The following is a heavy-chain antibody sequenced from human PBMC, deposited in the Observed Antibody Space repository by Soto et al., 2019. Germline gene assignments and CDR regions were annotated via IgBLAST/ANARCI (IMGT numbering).Heavy chain of an antibody. CDR3: ATSLLLPAFDI. D-gene: IGHD2-15*01. J-gene: IGHJ3*02. Sequence: GGSLRLSCAASGFTVSSNYMSWVRQAPGKGLEWVSVIYSGGSTYYADSVKGRFTISRDNSKNTLYLQMNSLRAEDTAVYYCATSLLLPAFDIWGQGTMVTVSS. V-gene: IGHV3-66*01. CDR1: GFTVSSNY. CDR2: IYSGGST.